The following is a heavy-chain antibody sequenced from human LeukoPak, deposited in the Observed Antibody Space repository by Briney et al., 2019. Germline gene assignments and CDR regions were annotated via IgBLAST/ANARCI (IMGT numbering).Heavy chain of an antibody. CDR3: ARAQGPYYYDSSGYPTGYDAFDI. CDR1: GGSISSYY. J-gene: IGHJ3*02. V-gene: IGHV4-59*01. D-gene: IGHD3-22*01. Sequence: SETLSLTCTVSGGSISSYYRSWIRQPPGKGLEWIGYIYYSGSTNYNPSLKSRVTISVDTSKNQFSLKLSSVTAADTAVYYCARAQGPYYYDSSGYPTGYDAFDIWGQGTMVTVSS. CDR2: IYYSGST.